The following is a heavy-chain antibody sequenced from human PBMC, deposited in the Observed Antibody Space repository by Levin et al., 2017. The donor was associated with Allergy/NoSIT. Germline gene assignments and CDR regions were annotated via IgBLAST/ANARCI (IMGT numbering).Heavy chain of an antibody. CDR1: GFTFSNYW. Sequence: PGGSLRLSCAASGFTFSNYWMHWVRQAPGEGLVWVSRINSDGTTTTHADSVMGRFTISRDNAKDTLFLQMNSLRPEDTAVYYCAKGRSVLADYWGQGTLVTVSS. V-gene: IGHV3-74*01. J-gene: IGHJ4*02. CDR2: INSDGTTT. D-gene: IGHD5/OR15-5a*01. CDR3: AKGRSVLADY.